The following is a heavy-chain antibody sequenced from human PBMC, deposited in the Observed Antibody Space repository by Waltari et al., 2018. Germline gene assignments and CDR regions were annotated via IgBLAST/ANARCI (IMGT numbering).Heavy chain of an antibody. J-gene: IGHJ3*02. CDR2: IYYDETP. CDR3: ARPSGNAFDI. Sequence: QVQLRESGPGLVKSSETLSLTCTVSGGSISSGGYYWSWIRQPPGKGREWIGYIYYDETPTYNPSLKSRVTISHDTSKNQFSLRLSAMTAADTAVYYCARPSGNAFDIWGRGTMITVSS. CDR1: GGSISSGGYY. V-gene: IGHV4-61*08. D-gene: IGHD5-12*01.